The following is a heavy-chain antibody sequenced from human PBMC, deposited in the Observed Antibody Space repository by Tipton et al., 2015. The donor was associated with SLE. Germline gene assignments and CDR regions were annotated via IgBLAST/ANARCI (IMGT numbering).Heavy chain of an antibody. D-gene: IGHD2-2*01. Sequence: SLRLSCVASEFTFSIYAMHWVRQAPGKGREWGAFISNDGSNKYYADSVKGRFTASRDNSKNTLYLQLNSVRAEDTAVYHCARIDYSAYCSSDNCYAADYWGQGTLVIVSS. V-gene: IGHV3-30*04. CDR1: EFTFSIYA. CDR3: ARIDYSAYCSSDNCYAADY. CDR2: ISNDGSNK. J-gene: IGHJ4*02.